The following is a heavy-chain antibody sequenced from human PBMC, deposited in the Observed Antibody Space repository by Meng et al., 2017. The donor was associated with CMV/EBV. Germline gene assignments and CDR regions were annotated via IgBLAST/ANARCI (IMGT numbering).Heavy chain of an antibody. J-gene: IGHJ4*02. D-gene: IGHD1-26*01. CDR3: AKEGTGRVTAVGATLFDY. CDR1: GFTFSSYA. CDR2: IRYDGSNK. Sequence: GESLKISCAASGFTFSSYAMHWVRQAPGKGLEWVAFIRYDGSNKYYADSVKGRFTISRDSSKNTLYLQMNSLRAEDTAVYYCAKEGTGRVTAVGATLFDYWGQGTLVTVSS. V-gene: IGHV3-30*02.